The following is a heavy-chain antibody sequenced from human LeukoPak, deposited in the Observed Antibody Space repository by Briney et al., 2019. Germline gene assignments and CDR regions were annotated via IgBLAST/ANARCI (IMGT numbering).Heavy chain of an antibody. J-gene: IGHJ4*02. CDR2: INHSGST. D-gene: IGHD3-9*01. CDR1: GGSISSYY. Sequence: PSETLSHTCTVSGGSISSYYWSWIRQPPGKGLEWVGEINHSGSTNYNPSLKSRVTISVDTSKNQFSLKLSSVTAADTAVYYCARGRGYDILTGSNFDYWGQGTLVTVSS. CDR3: ARGRGYDILTGSNFDY. V-gene: IGHV4-34*01.